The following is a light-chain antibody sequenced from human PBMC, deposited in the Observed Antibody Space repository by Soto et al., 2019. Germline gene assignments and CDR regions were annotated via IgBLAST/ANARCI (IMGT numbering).Light chain of an antibody. CDR3: SSFTSNNKEV. V-gene: IGLV2-14*03. Sequence: QSVLTQPASVSGSRGQSVTISCTGTNSDVGGPNYVSWYQHHPGKAPRLMIYDVSHRPPGVSDRFSGSKSGNTASLTISGLQAEDEADYYFSSFTSNNKEVFGGGTKVTVL. CDR2: DVS. CDR1: NSDVGGPNY. J-gene: IGLJ2*01.